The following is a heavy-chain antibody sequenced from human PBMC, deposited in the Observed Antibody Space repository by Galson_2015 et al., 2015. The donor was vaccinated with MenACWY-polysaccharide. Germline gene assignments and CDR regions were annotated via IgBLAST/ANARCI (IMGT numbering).Heavy chain of an antibody. J-gene: IGHJ4*02. D-gene: IGHD5-18*01. CDR2: ISGNGGRT. V-gene: IGHV3-23*01. Sequence: SLRLSCAVSGLTLRRYVMSWVRQAPGKGPEWVSFISGNGGRTEYVDSVKGRFTISRDNSKNTLDLQMNSLRAEDTAVYYCAKTRGGDTASDSWGQGTLVTVSS. CDR3: AKTRGGDTASDS. CDR1: GLTLRRYV.